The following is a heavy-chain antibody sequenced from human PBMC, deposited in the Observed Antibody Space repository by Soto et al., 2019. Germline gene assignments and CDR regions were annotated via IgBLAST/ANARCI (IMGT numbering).Heavy chain of an antibody. CDR2: IIPIFGTA. CDR1: GGTFSSYA. V-gene: IGHV1-69*01. D-gene: IGHD2-2*01. CDR3: ASYCSSTSCRRYYYYGMDV. Sequence: QVQLVQSGAEVKKPGSSVKVSCKASGGTFSSYAISWVRQAPGQGLEWMGGIIPIFGTANYAQKFQGRVTITADESTSTAYMEVSSLRSEDTAVYYCASYCSSTSCRRYYYYGMDVWGQGTTVTVSS. J-gene: IGHJ6*02.